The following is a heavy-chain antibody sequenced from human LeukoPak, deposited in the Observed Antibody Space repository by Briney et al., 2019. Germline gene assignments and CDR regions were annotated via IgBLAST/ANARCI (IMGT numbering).Heavy chain of an antibody. V-gene: IGHV3-48*01. CDR1: GFTFSSYS. CDR2: ISSSSNTI. Sequence: GGSLRLSCAASGFTFSSYSMTWVRQAPGKGLEWVSYISSSSNTIYYAGSVKGRFTISRDSDRNSLDLQMNSLTADDTAVYYCARGGRYSGTWGSAFDIWGQGTMVTVSS. J-gene: IGHJ3*02. D-gene: IGHD1-26*01. CDR3: ARGGRYSGTWGSAFDI.